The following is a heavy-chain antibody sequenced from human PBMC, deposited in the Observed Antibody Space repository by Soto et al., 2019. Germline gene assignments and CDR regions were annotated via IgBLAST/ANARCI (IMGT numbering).Heavy chain of an antibody. CDR3: ATERRGQTLHY. V-gene: IGHV1-18*01. CDR2: ISGYNSNT. J-gene: IGHJ4*02. Sequence: ASVKVSCKTFGYTFTNYGITWVRQAPGQGLEWIGWISGYNSNTDYAQKFQGRVTMTKDTRTGTAYMELRSLRVDDTAIYFCATERRGQTLHYWGQGTLVTVSS. CDR1: GYTFTNYG. D-gene: IGHD1-1*01.